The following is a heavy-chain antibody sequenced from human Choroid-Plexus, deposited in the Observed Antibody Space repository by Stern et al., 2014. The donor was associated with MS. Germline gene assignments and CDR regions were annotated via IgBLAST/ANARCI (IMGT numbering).Heavy chain of an antibody. J-gene: IGHJ4*02. CDR1: GGSTSNYY. CDR2: IYYRGNS. CDR3: SRSGYYGVEDYFDY. Sequence: QVQLQESGPGLVKPSETLSLTCTVSGGSTSNYYWSWIRQPPGQGLEWIGYIYYRGNSNYNPSLKSRVTISVDTFKIQFSLKLTSVTAADTAVYYCSRSGYYGVEDYFDYWGPGTLVTVSS. V-gene: IGHV4-59*01. D-gene: IGHD3-22*01.